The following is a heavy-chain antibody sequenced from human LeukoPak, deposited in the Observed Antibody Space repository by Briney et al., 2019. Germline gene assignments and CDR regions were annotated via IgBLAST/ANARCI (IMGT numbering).Heavy chain of an antibody. V-gene: IGHV4-59*01. D-gene: IGHD3-10*01. CDR3: ARDWFPSH. CDR2: IYYSGST. CDR1: GGSISSYY. Sequence: SETLSLTCTVSGGSISSYYWNWIRPPPGKGLEWIGYIYYSGSTNYNPSLKTRVTISVDMSKNQFSLTRSSVTAADTAMYYCARDWFPSHWGQGTLVTVSS. J-gene: IGHJ4*02.